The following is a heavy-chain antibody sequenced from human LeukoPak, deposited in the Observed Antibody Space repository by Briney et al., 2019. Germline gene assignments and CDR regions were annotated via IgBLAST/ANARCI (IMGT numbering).Heavy chain of an antibody. V-gene: IGHV3-23*01. CDR2: ISGSGGST. J-gene: IGHJ4*02. CDR3: AEVLLARSSTSCSDY. D-gene: IGHD2-2*01. CDR1: GFTFSSYA. Sequence: GGSLRLSCAASGFTFSSYAMSWVRQAPGKGLEWVSAISGSGGSTYYADSVKGRFTISRDNSKNTLYLQMNSLRAEDTAVYYCAEVLLARSSTSCSDYWGQGTLVTVSS.